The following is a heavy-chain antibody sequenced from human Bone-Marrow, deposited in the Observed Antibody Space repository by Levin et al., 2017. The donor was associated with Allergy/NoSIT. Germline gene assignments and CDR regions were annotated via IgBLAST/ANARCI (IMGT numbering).Heavy chain of an antibody. CDR1: GYTFTSYA. V-gene: IGHV7-4-1*02. CDR3: ARGATVTKTQTIGGY. Sequence: PGESLKISCKASGYTFTSYAMNWVRQAPGQGLEWMGWINTNTGNPTYAQGFTGRFVFSLDTSVSTAYLQISSLKAEDTAVYYCARGATVTKTQTIGGYWGQGTLVTVSS. J-gene: IGHJ4*02. CDR2: INTNTGNP. D-gene: IGHD4-17*01.